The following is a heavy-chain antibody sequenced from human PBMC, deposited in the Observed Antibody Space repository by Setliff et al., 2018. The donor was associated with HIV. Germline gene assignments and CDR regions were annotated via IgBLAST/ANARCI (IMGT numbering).Heavy chain of an antibody. D-gene: IGHD2-15*01. CDR1: GFTFSSYS. V-gene: IGHV4-59*12. CDR2: IYYSGRT. J-gene: IGHJ5*02. CDR3: ARAPLSGGSFGWFDP. Sequence: PSETLSLSCAASGFTFSSYSMNWVRQHPGKGLEWIGWIYYSGRTKYNPSLESRVTISVDTSKNQFSLKLSSVTAADTAVYYCARAPLSGGSFGWFDPWGQGTLVTVSS.